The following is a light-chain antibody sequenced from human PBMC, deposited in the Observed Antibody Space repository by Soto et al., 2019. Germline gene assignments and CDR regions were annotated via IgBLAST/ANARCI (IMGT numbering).Light chain of an antibody. J-gene: IGKJ5*01. CDR2: DAS. Sequence: EIVLTQSPGTLSLSPGERATLSCRTSQTVSSTYFAWYQQRPGQAPRLLFSDASTRATGIPDRFSCSGSGRDFTLTISRLEPADSALYYCQQFGSSPITFGQGTRLEIK. CDR3: QQFGSSPIT. V-gene: IGKV3-20*01. CDR1: QTVSSTY.